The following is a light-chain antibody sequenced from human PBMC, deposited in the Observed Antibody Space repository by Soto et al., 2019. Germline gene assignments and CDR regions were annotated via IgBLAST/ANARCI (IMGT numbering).Light chain of an antibody. V-gene: IGKV3-15*01. CDR2: GAS. CDR1: PSVSSN. J-gene: IGKJ1*01. Sequence: EIVMTQSPATLSVSPGQRATLSCRASPSVSSNLAWYQQKPGQAPRLLIYGASTRATGIPARFSGSGSGTEFTLTISSLQSEDFAVYYCHQYNNWWTFGQGTKVDIK. CDR3: HQYNNWWT.